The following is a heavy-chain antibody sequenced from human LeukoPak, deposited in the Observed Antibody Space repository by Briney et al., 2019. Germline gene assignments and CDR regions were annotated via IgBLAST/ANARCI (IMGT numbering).Heavy chain of an antibody. J-gene: IGHJ6*02. Sequence: GGSLRLSCAASGFTFSSYAMHWVRQAPGKGLEWVAVISYDGSNKYYADSVKGRFTISRDNSKNTLYLQMNSLRAEDTAVYYCARVRSTFSGYWDPYYYGMDVWGQGTTVTVSS. D-gene: IGHD3-22*01. CDR1: GFTFSSYA. CDR3: ARVRSTFSGYWDPYYYGMDV. CDR2: ISYDGSNK. V-gene: IGHV3-30-3*01.